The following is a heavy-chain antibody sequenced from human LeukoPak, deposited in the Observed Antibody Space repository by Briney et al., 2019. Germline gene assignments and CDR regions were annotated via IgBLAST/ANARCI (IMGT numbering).Heavy chain of an antibody. CDR1: GFTFSSYA. CDR2: ISYDGSNK. D-gene: IGHD3-10*01. J-gene: IGHJ4*02. Sequence: GGSLRLSCAASGFTFSSYAMHWVRQAPGKGLEWVAVISYDGSNKYYADSAKGRFTVSRDNSKNTLYLQMNSLRAEDTAVYYCAKDYFLIDYWGQGTLVTVSS. V-gene: IGHV3-30-3*01. CDR3: AKDYFLIDY.